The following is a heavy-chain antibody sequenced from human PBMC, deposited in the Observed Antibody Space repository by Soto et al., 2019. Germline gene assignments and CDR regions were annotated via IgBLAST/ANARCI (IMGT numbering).Heavy chain of an antibody. J-gene: IGHJ6*02. D-gene: IGHD2-8*01. CDR1: GFTFSDYY. Sequence: GGSLRLSCAASGFTFSDYYMSWLRQAPGTGLEWVSYISSSGSPIYYADSVKGRFTISRDNAKNSLYLQMNSRRAEDTSVYYCARRKHLGVYYYYGMDVWGQGTTVTVSS. CDR3: ARRKHLGVYYYYGMDV. V-gene: IGHV3-11*01. CDR2: ISSSGSPI.